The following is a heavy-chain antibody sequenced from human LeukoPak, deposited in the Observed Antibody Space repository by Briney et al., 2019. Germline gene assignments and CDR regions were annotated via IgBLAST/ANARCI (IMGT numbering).Heavy chain of an antibody. V-gene: IGHV4-30-2*01. CDR3: ARGPYFRGLRYFDWLLGAFDI. D-gene: IGHD3-9*01. CDR2: IYHSGST. Sequence: PSQTLSLTRTVSGGSINSAGYYWSWIRQPPGKGLEWIGYIYHSGSTYYNPSLKSRVTISVDTSKNQFSLKLSSVTAADTAVYYCARGPYFRGLRYFDWLLGAFDIWGQGTMVTVSS. CDR1: GGSINSAGYY. J-gene: IGHJ3*02.